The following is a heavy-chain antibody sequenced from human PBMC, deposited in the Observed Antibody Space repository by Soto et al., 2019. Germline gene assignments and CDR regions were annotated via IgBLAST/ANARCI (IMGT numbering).Heavy chain of an antibody. CDR3: ARERFHMITFGGVNWFDP. J-gene: IGHJ5*02. D-gene: IGHD3-16*01. CDR1: GFTFSSYS. V-gene: IGHV3-48*01. Sequence: PGGSLRLSCAASGFTFSSYSMNWVRQAPGKGLEWVSYISSSSSTIYYADSVKGRFTISRDNAKNSLYLQMNSLRAEDTALYYCARERFHMITFGGVNWFDPWGQGTLVTVSS. CDR2: ISSSSSTI.